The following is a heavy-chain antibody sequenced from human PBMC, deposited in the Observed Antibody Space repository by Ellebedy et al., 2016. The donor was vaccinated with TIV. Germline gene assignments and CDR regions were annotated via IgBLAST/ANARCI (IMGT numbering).Heavy chain of an antibody. D-gene: IGHD6-19*01. CDR1: GFTVNSNY. V-gene: IGHV3-53*01. Sequence: GGSLRLSXAASGFTVNSNYMSWVRQAPGKGLEWVSVIYSGGSTYYADSVKGRFTISRDNSKNTLYLQMNSLRAEDTAVYYCAREDSSGWYYGRGWYFDLWGRGTLVTVSS. CDR2: IYSGGST. CDR3: AREDSSGWYYGRGWYFDL. J-gene: IGHJ2*01.